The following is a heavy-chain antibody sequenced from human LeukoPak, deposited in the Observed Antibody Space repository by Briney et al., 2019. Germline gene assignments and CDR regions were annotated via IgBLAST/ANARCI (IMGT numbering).Heavy chain of an antibody. V-gene: IGHV3-30-3*01. Sequence: TGGSLRLSCAASGFTFSSYAMHWVRQAPGKGLEWVAVISYDGSKKNYADSVKGRFTISRDNSKNTLYLQMNSLRAEDTAMYYCARGLAGTRDYWGQGTLVTVSS. CDR3: ARGLAGTRDY. D-gene: IGHD1-14*01. CDR1: GFTFSSYA. J-gene: IGHJ4*02. CDR2: ISYDGSKK.